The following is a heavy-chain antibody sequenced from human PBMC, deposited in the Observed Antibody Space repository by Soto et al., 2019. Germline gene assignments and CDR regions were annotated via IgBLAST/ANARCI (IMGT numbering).Heavy chain of an antibody. CDR1: TFSFRVYV. CDR3: ATGAPRPPSNYCGLDL. D-gene: IGHD6-6*01. J-gene: IGHJ6*02. CDR2: ITGTGGAT. Sequence: EMQLVESGGALVQPGGSLRLSCAASTFSFRVYVMSWVRQAPGKGLEWISAITGTGGATYYAESVKGRFTVSRDNSNNTLHLQMDSLRVDDTGVYFCATGAPRPPSNYCGLDLWGQGTTVTVS. V-gene: IGHV3-23*04.